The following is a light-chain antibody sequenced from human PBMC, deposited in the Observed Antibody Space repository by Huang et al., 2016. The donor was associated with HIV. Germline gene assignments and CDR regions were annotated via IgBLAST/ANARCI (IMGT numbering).Light chain of an antibody. CDR2: GAS. CDR3: QQYSNWPFT. Sequence: ETVMTQSPATLSVSPGDRATLSCRASQSVNNNLAWYQQKPGQAPRRLISGASTRATGIPARFSGSGSGTEFTLTISSLQSEDFAVYYCQQYSNWPFTFGPGTKVDIK. J-gene: IGKJ3*01. V-gene: IGKV3-15*01. CDR1: QSVNNN.